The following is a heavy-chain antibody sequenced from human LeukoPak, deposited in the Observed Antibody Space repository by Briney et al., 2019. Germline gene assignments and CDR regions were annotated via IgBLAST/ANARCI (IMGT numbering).Heavy chain of an antibody. V-gene: IGHV4-59*01. Sequence: SETLSLTCTVSGGSISSYYWSWIRQPPGKGLEWIGYIYYSGSTNYNPSLKSRVTISVDTSKNQFSLKLSSVTAADTAVYYCARAVKRSWYFDYWGQGTLVTVSS. D-gene: IGHD6-13*01. J-gene: IGHJ4*02. CDR1: GGSISSYY. CDR2: IYYSGST. CDR3: ARAVKRSWYFDY.